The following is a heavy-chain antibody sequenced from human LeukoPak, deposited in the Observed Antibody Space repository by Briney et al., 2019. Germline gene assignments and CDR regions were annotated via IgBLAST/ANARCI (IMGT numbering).Heavy chain of an antibody. CDR1: GYTFTGYY. CDR3: AREGTTMVRGGGAFDI. CDR2: INPNSGGT. Sequence: GASVKVSCKASGYTFTGYYMHWVRQAPGQGLEWMGWINPNSGGTNYAQKFQGRVTMTRDTSISTAYMEPSRLRSDDTAVYYCAREGTTMVRGGGAFDIWGQGAMVTVSS. D-gene: IGHD3-10*01. V-gene: IGHV1-2*02. J-gene: IGHJ3*02.